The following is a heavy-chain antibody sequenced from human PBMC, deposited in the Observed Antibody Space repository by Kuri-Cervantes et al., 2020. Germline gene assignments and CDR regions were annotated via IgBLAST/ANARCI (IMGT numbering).Heavy chain of an antibody. V-gene: IGHV4-34*01. CDR1: GGSFSGYY. J-gene: IGHJ4*02. D-gene: IGHD4-23*01. CDR3: ARGMGRLTVVKIDY. CDR2: INHSGST. Sequence: GSLRLSCAVYGGSFSGYYWSWIRQPPGKGLEWIGEINHSGSTNYNPSLKSRVTISVDTSKNQFSLKLSSVTAADTAVYYCARGMGRLTVVKIDYWGQGTLVTDSS.